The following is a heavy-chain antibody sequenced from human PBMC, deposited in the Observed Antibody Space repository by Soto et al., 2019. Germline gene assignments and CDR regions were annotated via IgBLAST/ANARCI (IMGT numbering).Heavy chain of an antibody. Sequence: GGSLRLSCAASGFTFSSYAMSWVRQAPGKGLEWVSAISGSGGSTYYADSVKGRFTISRDNSKNTLYLQMNSLRAEDTAVYYCARDGVGATTLFGYFDYWGKGTLVTVSS. V-gene: IGHV3-23*01. J-gene: IGHJ4*02. CDR2: ISGSGGST. CDR1: GFTFSSYA. CDR3: ARDGVGATTLFGYFDY. D-gene: IGHD1-26*01.